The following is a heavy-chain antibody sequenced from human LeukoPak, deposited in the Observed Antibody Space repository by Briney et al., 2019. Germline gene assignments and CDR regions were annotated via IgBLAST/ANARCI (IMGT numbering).Heavy chain of an antibody. CDR3: AKDRMATIQLSYFDY. CDR2: ISESADNT. D-gene: IGHD5-24*01. CDR1: GFTFSSCS. Sequence: GGSLRLSCAASGFTFSSCSMNWVRQAPGKGLECASAISESADNTYYADSVKGRFTISRDNSKNTLYLQMNSLRAEDTAVYYCAKDRMATIQLSYFDYWGQGTLVTVSS. J-gene: IGHJ4*02. V-gene: IGHV3-23*01.